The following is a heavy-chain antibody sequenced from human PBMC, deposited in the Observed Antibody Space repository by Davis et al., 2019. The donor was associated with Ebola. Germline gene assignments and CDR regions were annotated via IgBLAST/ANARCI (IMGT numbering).Heavy chain of an antibody. D-gene: IGHD6-19*01. CDR2: INSDGSST. Sequence: HTGGSLRLSCAVSGLTFSNYWMSWVRQAPGKGLVWVSRINSDGSSTSYADSVKGRFTISRDNAKNSLYLQMNSLRAEDTAVYYCARRAGDVWGKGTTVTVSS. J-gene: IGHJ6*04. V-gene: IGHV3-74*01. CDR1: GLTFSNYW. CDR3: ARRAGDV.